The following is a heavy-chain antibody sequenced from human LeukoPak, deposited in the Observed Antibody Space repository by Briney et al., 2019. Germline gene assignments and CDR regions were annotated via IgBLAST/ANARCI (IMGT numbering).Heavy chain of an antibody. CDR3: ARARRSGWYEGFDY. D-gene: IGHD6-19*01. CDR1: GYTFTIYG. J-gene: IGHJ4*02. CDR2: ISAYNGNT. Sequence: VASVKVSCKASGYTFTIYGISWVRQAPGQGLERMGWISAYNGNTNYAQKLQGRVTMTTDTSTSTAYMELRSLRSDDTAVYYCARARRSGWYEGFDYWGQGTLVTVSS. V-gene: IGHV1-18*01.